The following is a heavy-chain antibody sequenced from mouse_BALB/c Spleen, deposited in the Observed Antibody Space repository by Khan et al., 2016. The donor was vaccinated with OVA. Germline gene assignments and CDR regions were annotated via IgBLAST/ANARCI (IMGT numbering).Heavy chain of an antibody. J-gene: IGHJ3*01. D-gene: IGHD2-4*01. CDR1: GFSLTNYS. CDR2: IWSAGST. CDR3: ARRGYDYGRGALFAY. V-gene: IGHV2-2*02. Sequence: VELVESGPGLVQPSQSLSITCTVSGFSLTNYSVHWVRQSPGKGLKWLGVIWSAGSTDYNAAFISRLSISKDNSRSQVFFKMNSLQPNDTARYYCARRGYDYGRGALFAYWGQGTLVTVSA.